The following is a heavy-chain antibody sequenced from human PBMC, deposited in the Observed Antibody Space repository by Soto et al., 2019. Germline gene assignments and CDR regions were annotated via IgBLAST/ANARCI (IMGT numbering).Heavy chain of an antibody. J-gene: IGHJ4*02. V-gene: IGHV3-48*01. CDR3: ARPLEG. CDR2: ISSSSSTI. Sequence: EVQLVESGGGLVQPGGSLRLSCAASGFTFSSYSMNWVRQAPGKGLEWVSYISSSSSTIYYADSVKGRFTISRDNSKNSLHMQRNSLIAEDTARYSWARPLEGWGKGTLVTVSS. CDR1: GFTFSSYS.